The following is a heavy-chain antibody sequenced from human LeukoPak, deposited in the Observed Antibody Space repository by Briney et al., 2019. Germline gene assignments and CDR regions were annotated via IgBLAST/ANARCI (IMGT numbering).Heavy chain of an antibody. CDR1: GGFTSSYY. CDR2: IYYSGNT. V-gene: IGHV4-59*01. J-gene: IGHJ6*03. D-gene: IGHD2/OR15-2a*01. Sequence: SETLSLTCTVSGGFTSSYYWSWIRQPPGKGLEYIGHIYYSGNTDYNPSLKSRVTISVDTSKNQFSLNLSSVTAADTAVYYCARWYCSSTTCYHMDVWGKGTTVTVSS. CDR3: ARWYCSSTTCYHMDV.